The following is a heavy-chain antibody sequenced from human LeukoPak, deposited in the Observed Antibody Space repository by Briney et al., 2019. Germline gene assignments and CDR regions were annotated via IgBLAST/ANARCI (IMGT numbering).Heavy chain of an antibody. Sequence: ASVKLSCKASGYTFTSYGIIWVPQAPGQRLEWMGWISAYNGNTNYAQKLQGRVTMTTDTSTSTAYMELRSLRSDDTAVYYCARSAVGNWFDPWGQGALVTVSS. J-gene: IGHJ5*02. CDR3: ARSAVGNWFDP. V-gene: IGHV1-18*01. CDR1: GYTFTSYG. D-gene: IGHD1-26*01. CDR2: ISAYNGNT.